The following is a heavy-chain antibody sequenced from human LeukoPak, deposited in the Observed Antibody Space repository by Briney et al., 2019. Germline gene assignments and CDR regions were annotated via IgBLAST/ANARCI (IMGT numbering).Heavy chain of an antibody. CDR3: ASVGYCSTTSCPFDP. D-gene: IGHD2-2*01. V-gene: IGHV4-59*01. CDR1: GGSISNYY. CDR2: ICYTGST. Sequence: SETLSLTCTVSGGSISNYYWNWIRQPPGKGLEWIGYICYTGSTNYNPSLKSRVTISVDTSKNQFSLKLSSVTAADTAVYFCASVGYCSTTSCPFDPWGQGTLVTVSS. J-gene: IGHJ5*02.